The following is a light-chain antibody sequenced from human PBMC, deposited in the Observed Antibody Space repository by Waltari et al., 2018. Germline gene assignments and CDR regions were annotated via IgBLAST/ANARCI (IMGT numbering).Light chain of an antibody. J-gene: IGLJ1*01. CDR2: DDS. V-gene: IGLV3-21*02. Sequence: SYELTQPPSVSVPPGQMARITCGGDNLGSKYVHWYQQKPAQAPVLVIYDDSERPSGIPERFSGSKSGNTATLTISGVEAGDEADYYCQVWDSSSDHYIFGAGTRLTVL. CDR1: NLGSKY. CDR3: QVWDSSSDHYI.